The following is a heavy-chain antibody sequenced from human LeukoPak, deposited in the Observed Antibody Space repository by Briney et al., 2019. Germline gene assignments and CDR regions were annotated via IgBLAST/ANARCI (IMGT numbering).Heavy chain of an antibody. D-gene: IGHD2-2*01. V-gene: IGHV4-59*08. CDR3: VQSTGWPVLDF. CDR2: IYNGVST. CDR1: GASVNEYY. Sequence: SETLSLTCVAFGASVNEYYWSWIRQPPGKALEWVGYIYNGVSTTYNPSLRSRVTISADKSTNQFSLRLTSMTAAYTAMYYCVQSTGWPVLDFSGQGLLVTVS. J-gene: IGHJ4*02.